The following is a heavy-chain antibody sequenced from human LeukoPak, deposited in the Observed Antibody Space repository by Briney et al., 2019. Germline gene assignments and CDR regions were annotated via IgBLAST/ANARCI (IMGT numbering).Heavy chain of an antibody. J-gene: IGHJ4*02. D-gene: IGHD4-11*01. CDR2: IRGSGGGT. CDR1: GFTFNSYA. Sequence: GGSLRLSCAASGFTFNSYAMSWVRQAPGQGLELVSDIRGSGGGTYYADSVQGRFTISRDNAKNTLYLQMNSLRAEDTAVYYCARATIYSNYYFDYWGQGTLVTVSS. V-gene: IGHV3-23*01. CDR3: ARATIYSNYYFDY.